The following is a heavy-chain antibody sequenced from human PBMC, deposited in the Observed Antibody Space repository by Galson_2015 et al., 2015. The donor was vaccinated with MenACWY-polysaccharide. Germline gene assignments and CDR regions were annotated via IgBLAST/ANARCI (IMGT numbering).Heavy chain of an antibody. D-gene: IGHD1-1*01. J-gene: IGHJ4*02. CDR3: ATQVNSGAFDY. CDR1: GYTFTSHT. CDR2: LNAGNGDT. Sequence: SVKVSCKASGYTFTSHTVHWVRQAPGQSLEWMGWLNAGNGDTKYSQTFQGRVTITRDTSARAAYMELRSLGSEDTAVYYCATQVNSGAFDYGGRGTLVTVSS. V-gene: IGHV1-3*01.